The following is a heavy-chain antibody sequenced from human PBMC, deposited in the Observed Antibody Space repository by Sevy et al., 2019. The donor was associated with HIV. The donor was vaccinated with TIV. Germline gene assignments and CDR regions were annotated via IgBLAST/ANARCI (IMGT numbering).Heavy chain of an antibody. Sequence: GGSLRLSCAASGFTFSTYWMSWVRQAPGKGLEWVANINQDGSEKYYVDSVKGRFTISRDNAKRSLYLQMNSLRDEDTAVYYCARDFNPDDFWSGYPGYWGQGTLVTVSS. CDR2: INQDGSEK. D-gene: IGHD3-3*01. CDR3: ARDFNPDDFWSGYPGY. J-gene: IGHJ4*02. V-gene: IGHV3-7*03. CDR1: GFTFSTYW.